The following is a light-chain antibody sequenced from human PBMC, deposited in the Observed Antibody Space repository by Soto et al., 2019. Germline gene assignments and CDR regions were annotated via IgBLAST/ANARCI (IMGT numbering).Light chain of an antibody. Sequence: QSVLTPPPSASATPGQRVTISCSGSSSNIETNTVNWYQQLPGTAPKLLIYSNNQRPSGVPDRFSGSKSGTSASLAISGLQSEDEADYYCAAWDDSLNGYVFGTGTKVTVL. V-gene: IGLV1-44*01. CDR3: AAWDDSLNGYV. CDR2: SNN. CDR1: SSNIETNT. J-gene: IGLJ1*01.